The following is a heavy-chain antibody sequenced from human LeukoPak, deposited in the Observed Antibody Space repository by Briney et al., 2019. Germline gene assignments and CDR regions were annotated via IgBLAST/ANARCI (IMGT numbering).Heavy chain of an antibody. CDR2: TYYRSKWYN. J-gene: IGHJ6*02. CDR3: ARQYSSGWSSYYGLDV. V-gene: IGHV6-1*01. CDR1: GDSVSSNSAA. D-gene: IGHD6-19*01. Sequence: SQTLSLTRAISGDSVSSNSAAWNWIRQSPSRGLEWLGRTYYRSKWYNDYAVSVKSRITINPDTSKNQFSLQLNSVTPEDTAVYYCARQYSSGWSSYYGLDVWGQGTTVTVSS.